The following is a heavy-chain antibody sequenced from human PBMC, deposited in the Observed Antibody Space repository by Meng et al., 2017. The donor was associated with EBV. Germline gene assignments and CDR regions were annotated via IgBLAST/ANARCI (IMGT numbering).Heavy chain of an antibody. CDR3: ASESGRGYTPDY. J-gene: IGHJ4*02. D-gene: IGHD3-10*01. CDR1: GGTFRYYA. V-gene: IGHV1-69*01. Sequence: QVQLVLSAAEVKKPGSSVKFSCKTSGGTFRYYAISWVRQAPGQGLEWLGGFLPRLGAPNYAQKFHGRVKITADESTSTHYMDLSSLRSEDTAIYYCASESGRGYTPDYWGQGTLVTVSS. CDR2: FLPRLGAP.